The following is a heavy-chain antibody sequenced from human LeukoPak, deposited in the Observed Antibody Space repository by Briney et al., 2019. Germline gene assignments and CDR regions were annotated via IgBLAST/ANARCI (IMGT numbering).Heavy chain of an antibody. CDR2: IYYSGST. J-gene: IGHJ6*02. V-gene: IGHV4-61*01. Sequence: KPSETLSLTCTVSGGSVSSGSYYWSWIRQPPGKGLEWIGYIYYSGSTNYNPSLKSRVTISVDTSKNQFSLKLSSVTAADTAVYYCARDRITGTTDGMDVWGQGTTVTVS. CDR1: GGSVSSGSYY. D-gene: IGHD1-20*01. CDR3: ARDRITGTTDGMDV.